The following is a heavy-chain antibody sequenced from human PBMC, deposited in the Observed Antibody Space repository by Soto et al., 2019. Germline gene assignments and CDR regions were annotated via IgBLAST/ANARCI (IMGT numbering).Heavy chain of an antibody. J-gene: IGHJ4*02. V-gene: IGHV3-33*01. CDR2: IWYDGSNK. D-gene: IGHD3-16*01. CDR1: GFTFSSHG. Sequence: QVQLVESGGGVVQPGRSLRLSCAASGFTFSSHGMHWVRQAPDKGLEWVAVIWYDGSNKYYADSVKDRFTISRDNSNNMLYLEMNSLRAEDTAVYYCARWGNWKVADNWGQGTLVTVSS. CDR3: ARWGNWKVADN.